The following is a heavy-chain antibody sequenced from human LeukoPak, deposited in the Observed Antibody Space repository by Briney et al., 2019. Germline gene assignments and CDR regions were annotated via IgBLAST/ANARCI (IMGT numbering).Heavy chain of an antibody. CDR2: IIPIFGTA. CDR3: ARDQHRLRFTWFDP. D-gene: IGHD5-12*01. Sequence: SVKVSCKASGGTFSSYAISWVRQAPGQGLEWMGGIIPIFGTANYAQKFQGRVTITADESTSTAYMELSSLRSEDTAVYYCARDQHRLRFTWFDPRGQGTLVTVSS. J-gene: IGHJ5*02. CDR1: GGTFSSYA. V-gene: IGHV1-69*01.